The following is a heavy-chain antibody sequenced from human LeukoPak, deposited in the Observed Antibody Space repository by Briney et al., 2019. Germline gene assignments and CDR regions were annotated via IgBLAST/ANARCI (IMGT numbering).Heavy chain of an antibody. CDR1: GGTFSSYA. D-gene: IGHD3-22*01. V-gene: IGHV1-69*04. Sequence: SVKVSCKASGGTFSSYAISWVRQAPGQGLEWMGRIIPILGIANYAQKFQGRVTITADKSTSTAYMELSSLRSEDTAVYYCARGLSSGYYYDYYYGMDVWGQGTTVTVSS. CDR3: ARGLSSGYYYDYYYGMDV. J-gene: IGHJ6*02. CDR2: IIPILGIA.